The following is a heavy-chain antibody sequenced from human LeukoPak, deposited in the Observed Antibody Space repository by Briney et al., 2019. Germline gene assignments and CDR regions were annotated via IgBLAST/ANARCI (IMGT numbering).Heavy chain of an antibody. CDR2: ISAYNGNT. CDR3: ARDGRVGSTYEVKGSYMDV. CDR1: GYTLTSYG. J-gene: IGHJ6*03. Sequence: ASVKVSCKASGYTLTSYGISWVRQAPGQGLEWMGWISAYNGNTSYAQKLQGRVTMTTNTSTSTAYMELRSLRSDDTAVYYCARDGRVGSTYEVKGSYMDVWGKGTTVTVSS. D-gene: IGHD2-2*01. V-gene: IGHV1-18*01.